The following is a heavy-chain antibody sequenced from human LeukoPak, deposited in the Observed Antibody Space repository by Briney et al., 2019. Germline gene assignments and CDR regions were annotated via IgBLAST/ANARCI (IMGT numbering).Heavy chain of an antibody. CDR3: TRGQPMFDY. V-gene: IGHV3-23*01. J-gene: IGHJ4*02. CDR1: GFTFSNYA. D-gene: IGHD2-2*01. CDR2: VSAGSTT. Sequence: GGSLRLSCAASGFTFSNYAMNWVRQAPGKGLEWVSTVSAGSTTYYADSVKGRFTISRDNSKNTLYLQMNSLRAEDTAVYYCTRGQPMFDYWGQGTLVTVSS.